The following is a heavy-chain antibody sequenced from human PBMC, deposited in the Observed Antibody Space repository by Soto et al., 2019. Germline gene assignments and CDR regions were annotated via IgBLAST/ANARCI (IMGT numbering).Heavy chain of an antibody. J-gene: IGHJ6*02. D-gene: IGHD3-10*01. CDR2: IKSTDTGGTT. V-gene: IGHV3-15*01. CDR1: GFTFKDAW. Sequence: EVQLVESGGGLVKPGGSLRLSCAASGFTFKDAWMSWVRQAAGKGLEWVGHIKSTDTGGTTDYAAPVKGRFSISKDDSEDTLYLQLNSLKTEDTAMYLCIWHLDIWGQGTSVIVSS. CDR3: IWHLDI.